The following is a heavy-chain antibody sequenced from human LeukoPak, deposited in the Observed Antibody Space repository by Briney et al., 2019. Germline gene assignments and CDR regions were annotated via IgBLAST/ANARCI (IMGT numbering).Heavy chain of an antibody. CDR1: GFTFSSYG. CDR3: AKGWDYYVDY. CDR2: IRYDGSNK. J-gene: IGHJ4*02. V-gene: IGHV3-30*02. D-gene: IGHD1-26*01. Sequence: GGSRRLSCAASGFTFSSYGMHWVRQAPGKGLEWVAFIRYDGSNKYYADSVKGRFTVSRDNSKNTLYLQMNSLRAEDTAVYYCAKGWDYYVDYWGQGTLVTVSS.